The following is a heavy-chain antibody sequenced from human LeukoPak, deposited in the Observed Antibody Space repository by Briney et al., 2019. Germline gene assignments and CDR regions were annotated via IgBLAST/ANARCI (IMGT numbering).Heavy chain of an antibody. CDR2: ISAYNGNT. J-gene: IGHJ6*02. V-gene: IGHV1-18*01. Sequence: ASVKVSCKASGYTFTSYGISWVRQAPGQGLEWMGWISAYNGNTNYAQKLQGRVTMTTDTSTSTAYMELRSLRSDDTAVYYCAGWIEDTYNHHAMDVCGRGTTVKVSS. CDR3: AGWIEDTYNHHAMDV. D-gene: IGHD2-2*03. CDR1: GYTFTSYG.